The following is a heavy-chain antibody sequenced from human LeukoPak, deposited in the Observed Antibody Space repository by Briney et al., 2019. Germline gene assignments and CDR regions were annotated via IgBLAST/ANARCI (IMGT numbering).Heavy chain of an antibody. CDR1: GFSLSTSGVG. V-gene: IGHV2-5*02. CDR3: AHSHGYSSIWYYYYGMDV. CDR2: IYWDDDK. J-gene: IGHJ6*02. Sequence: SGPTLVKPTQTLTLTCTFSGFSLSTSGVGVGWIRQPPGKALEWLAPIYWDDDKRYSPSLKSRLTITKDTSKNQVVLTMTNMDPVDTATYYCAHSHGYSSIWYYYYGMDVWGQGTTVTVSS. D-gene: IGHD6-13*01.